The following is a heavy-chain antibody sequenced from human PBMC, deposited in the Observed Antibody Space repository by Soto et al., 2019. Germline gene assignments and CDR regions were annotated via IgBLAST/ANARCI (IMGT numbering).Heavy chain of an antibody. D-gene: IGHD3-16*01. Sequence: QVQLVESGGGLVEPEGSLRLSCAASGFSVGDNYMTWIRQAPGKGLEWLSYSSSSGGYTNYADSVKGRFTISRDNAKNSLYLQMDSLRAEDTAMYFCARSSGRRHVFTFDYGLDVWGQGTTVTVSS. J-gene: IGHJ6*02. CDR1: GFSVGDNY. V-gene: IGHV3-11*06. CDR3: ARSSGRRHVFTFDYGLDV. CDR2: SSSSGGYT.